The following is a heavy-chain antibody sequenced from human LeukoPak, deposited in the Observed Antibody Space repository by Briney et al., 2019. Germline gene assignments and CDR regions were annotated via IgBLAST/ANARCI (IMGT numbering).Heavy chain of an antibody. CDR3: ARGVVRYDFWSGSLTYFDY. CDR2: IIPIFGTA. CDR1: GGTFSIYA. J-gene: IGHJ4*02. V-gene: IGHV1-69*13. Sequence: ASVNVSCKASGGTFSIYAISWVRQAPGQGLEWMGGIIPIFGTANYAQKFQGRVTITADESTSTAYMELSSLRSEDTAVYYCARGVVRYDFWSGSLTYFDYWGQGTLVTVSS. D-gene: IGHD3-3*01.